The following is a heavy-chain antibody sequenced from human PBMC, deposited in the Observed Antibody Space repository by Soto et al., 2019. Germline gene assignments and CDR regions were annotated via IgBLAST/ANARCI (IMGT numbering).Heavy chain of an antibody. CDR2: ISGSGFKK. V-gene: IGHV3-23*01. CDR1: GFIFENFG. D-gene: IGHD1-26*01. J-gene: IGHJ5*02. CDR3: AKNQGVELVPLATVDWFDP. Sequence: EESLRLSCAASGFIFENFGMSWVRQAPGKGLQWISSISGSGFKKYYADSVKGRFTISRDNSKSTVYLELNNLSAEDTAVYHCAKNQGVELVPLATVDWFDPWGQGSVVTVSS.